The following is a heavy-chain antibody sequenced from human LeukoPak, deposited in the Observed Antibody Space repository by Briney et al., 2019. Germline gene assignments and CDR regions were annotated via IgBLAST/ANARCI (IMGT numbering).Heavy chain of an antibody. CDR1: GYPFTGYY. CDR3: AGGSLVTTKYYYYYMDV. J-gene: IGHJ6*03. Sequence: ASVKVSCKASGYPFTGYYMHWVRQAPGQGLEWMGWINPNSGGTNYAQKFQGRVTMTRDTSISTAYMELSRLRSDDTAVYYCAGGSLVTTKYYYYYMDVWGKGTTVTVSS. V-gene: IGHV1-2*02. CDR2: INPNSGGT. D-gene: IGHD4-17*01.